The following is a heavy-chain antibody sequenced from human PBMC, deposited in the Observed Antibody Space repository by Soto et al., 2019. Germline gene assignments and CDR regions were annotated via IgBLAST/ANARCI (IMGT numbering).Heavy chain of an antibody. CDR3: ATTLYDILTGYYTTGMDV. Sequence: QVQLVQSGAEVKKPGSSVKVSCKASGGTFSSYAISWVRQAPGQGLEWMGGIIPIFGTANYAQKFQGRVTSTADESTSTAYMELSSLRSEDTAVYYCATTLYDILTGYYTTGMDVWGQGTTVTVSS. D-gene: IGHD3-9*01. CDR1: GGTFSSYA. V-gene: IGHV1-69*01. CDR2: IIPIFGTA. J-gene: IGHJ6*02.